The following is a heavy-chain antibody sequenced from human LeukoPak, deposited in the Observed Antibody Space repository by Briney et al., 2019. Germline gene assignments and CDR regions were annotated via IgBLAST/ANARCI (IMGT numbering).Heavy chain of an antibody. Sequence: LGESLKISCQGSGYIFTAYWIAWVRQMPGKGLEWMGIISPGDSDTRYSPSFQGQVTMSADKSISTAYLQWSSLKASDTAMYYCARLRGGELSKYYFDYWGQGTQVTVSS. CDR1: GYIFTAYW. J-gene: IGHJ4*02. D-gene: IGHD3-10*01. V-gene: IGHV5-51*01. CDR3: ARLRGGELSKYYFDY. CDR2: ISPGDSDT.